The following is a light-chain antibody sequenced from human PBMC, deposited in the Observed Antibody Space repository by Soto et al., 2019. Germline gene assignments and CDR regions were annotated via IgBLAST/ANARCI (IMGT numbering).Light chain of an antibody. CDR1: QSISSY. Sequence: DIQMTQSPSSLSASVGDRVTITCRASQSISSYLNWYQQKPGKAPKLLIYAASSLQSGVPSRFSGSGSGTDFTLTISSLQPEDFATYYCQQSYSTPPRFTFGPGTKGIS. CDR3: QQSYSTPPRFT. V-gene: IGKV1-39*01. CDR2: AAS. J-gene: IGKJ3*01.